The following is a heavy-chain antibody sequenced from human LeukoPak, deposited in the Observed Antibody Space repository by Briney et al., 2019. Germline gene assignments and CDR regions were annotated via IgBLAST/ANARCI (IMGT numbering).Heavy chain of an antibody. V-gene: IGHV3-23*01. CDR2: ISGSGGST. D-gene: IGHD2-2*01. J-gene: IGHJ4*02. CDR3: AKAAALVVPAATVRPYYFDY. CDR1: GFTFSSYA. Sequence: GGSLRLSCAASGFTFSSYAMSWVRQAPGKGLEWVSAISGSGGSTYYADSVKGRFTISRDNSKNTLYLQMNSLRAEDTAVYYCAKAAALVVPAATVRPYYFDYWDQGTLVTVSS.